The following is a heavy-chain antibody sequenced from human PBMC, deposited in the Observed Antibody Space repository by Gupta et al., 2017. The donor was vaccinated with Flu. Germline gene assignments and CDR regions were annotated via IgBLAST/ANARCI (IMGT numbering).Heavy chain of an antibody. CDR3: ARDNAEESGGFPLLYFQQ. CDR2: MRNSAYGGTA. J-gene: IGHJ1*01. V-gene: IGHV3-49*03. Sequence: WFRQAPGKGLEWIGFMRNSAYGGTATYAASVEGRVSISRDNSKNIAYLHLSSLKTEDAAVYYCARDNAEESGGFPLLYFQQWGQGTLVTVSS. D-gene: IGHD2-15*01.